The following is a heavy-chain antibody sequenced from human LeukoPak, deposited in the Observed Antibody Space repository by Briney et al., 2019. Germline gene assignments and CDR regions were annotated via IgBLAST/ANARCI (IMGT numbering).Heavy chain of an antibody. CDR3: ARQKQGRYFDWLTNWFDP. CDR2: IYYSGST. J-gene: IGHJ5*02. Sequence: SETLSLTCTVSGGSISSSSYYWGWIRQPPGKGLEWIGSIYYSGSTYYNPSLKSRVTISVDTSKNQFSLKLSSVTAADTAVCYCARQKQGRYFDWLTNWFDPWGQGTLVTVSS. CDR1: GGSISSSSYY. V-gene: IGHV4-39*01. D-gene: IGHD3-9*01.